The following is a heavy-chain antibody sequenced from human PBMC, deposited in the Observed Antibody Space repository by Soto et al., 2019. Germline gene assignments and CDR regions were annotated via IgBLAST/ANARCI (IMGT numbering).Heavy chain of an antibody. V-gene: IGHV3-33*01. J-gene: IGHJ3*02. Sequence: GGSLRLSCAPSGFTFSTYGMHWVRQAPGKGLEWVAVIWYDGIDKYYADSVKGRFTISRDNSKNTLYLQMNSLRAEDTAVYYCAREVGGTYLGLSAPDIWGQGTRVNVSS. CDR2: IWYDGIDK. D-gene: IGHD1-26*01. CDR1: GFTFSTYG. CDR3: AREVGGTYLGLSAPDI.